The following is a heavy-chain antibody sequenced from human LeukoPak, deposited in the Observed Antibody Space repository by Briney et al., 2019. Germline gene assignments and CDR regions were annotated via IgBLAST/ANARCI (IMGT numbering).Heavy chain of an antibody. CDR2: IYVEDSDT. V-gene: IGHV5-51*01. CDR1: GYSFTTNW. D-gene: IGHD1-26*01. J-gene: IGHJ4*02. Sequence: GESLKISCKGSGYSFTTNWIGWVRQMPARGLEWLGVIYVEDSDTRYSPSFQGQVTISADKSISTAYLQWSSLKASDTAMYYCARGMSGRYLGLLDYWGQGTLVTVSS. CDR3: ARGMSGRYLGLLDY.